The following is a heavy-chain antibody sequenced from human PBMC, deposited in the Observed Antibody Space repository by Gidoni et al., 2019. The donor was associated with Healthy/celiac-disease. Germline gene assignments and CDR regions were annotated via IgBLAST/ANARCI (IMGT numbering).Heavy chain of an antibody. V-gene: IGHV4-31*03. J-gene: IGHJ4*02. CDR3: ARYCSSTSCYQSDFDY. CDR2: IYYSGST. CDR1: GGSISSGGYF. Sequence: QVQLQESGPGLVKPSQTLSLTCTVSGGSISSGGYFWSWIRQHPGKGLEWIGYIYYSGSTYYNPSLKRRVTISLDTSKNQFSLKLSSVTAADTAVYYCARYCSSTSCYQSDFDYWGQGTLVTVSS. D-gene: IGHD2-2*01.